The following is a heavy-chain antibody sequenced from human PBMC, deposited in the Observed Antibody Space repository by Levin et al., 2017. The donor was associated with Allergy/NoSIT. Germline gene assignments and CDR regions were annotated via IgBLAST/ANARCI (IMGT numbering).Heavy chain of an antibody. CDR3: ARGGKQLVSKYYYYGMDV. D-gene: IGHD6-13*01. Sequence: SQTLSLTCTVSGGSISSYYWSWIRQPPGKGLEWIGYIYYSGSTNYNPSLTSRVTISVDTSKNQFSLKLSSVTAADTAVYYCARGGKQLVSKYYYYGMDVWGQGTTVTVSS. CDR2: IYYSGST. CDR1: GGSISSYY. V-gene: IGHV4-59*08. J-gene: IGHJ6*02.